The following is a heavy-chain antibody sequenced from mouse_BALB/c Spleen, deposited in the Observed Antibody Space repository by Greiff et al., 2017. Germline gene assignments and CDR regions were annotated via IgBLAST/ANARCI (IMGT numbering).Heavy chain of an antibody. CDR3: ARTYYRYDGYYFDY. Sequence: EVNVVESGGGLVKPGGSLKLSCAASGFTFSSYAMSWVRQTPEKRLEWVASISSGGSTYYPDSVKGRFTISRDNARNILYLQMSSLRSEDTAMYYCARTYYRYDGYYFDYWGQGTTLTVSS. J-gene: IGHJ2*01. D-gene: IGHD2-14*01. CDR1: GFTFSSYA. CDR2: ISSGGST. V-gene: IGHV5-6-5*01.